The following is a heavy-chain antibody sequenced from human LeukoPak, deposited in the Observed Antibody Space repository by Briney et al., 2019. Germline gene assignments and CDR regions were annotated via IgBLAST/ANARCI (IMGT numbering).Heavy chain of an antibody. J-gene: IGHJ4*02. D-gene: IGHD2-15*01. Sequence: SETLSLTCTVSGGSISSSSYYWGWIRQPPGKGLEWIGSIYYSGSTYYNPSLKSRVTISVDTSKNQFSLKLSSVTAADTAVYYCASPRIYCSGGSCSEVHYWGQGTLVTVSS. CDR2: IYYSGST. V-gene: IGHV4-39*01. CDR3: ASPRIYCSGGSCSEVHY. CDR1: GGSISSSSYY.